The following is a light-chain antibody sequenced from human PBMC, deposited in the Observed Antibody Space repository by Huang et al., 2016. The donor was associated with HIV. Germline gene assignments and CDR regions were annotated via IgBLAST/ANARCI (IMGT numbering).Light chain of an antibody. CDR3: MQALQTPRT. V-gene: IGKV2-28*01. Sequence: DIVMTQSPLSLPVTPGEPASISCRSSQPLLHSNGYNYLDWYLQKPGQSPQLLIYLGSNRASGVTDRFSGSGSVTDFTLKISRVEAEDVGIYYCMQALQTPRTFGQGTRLEIK. CDR1: QPLLHSNGYNY. CDR2: LGS. J-gene: IGKJ5*01.